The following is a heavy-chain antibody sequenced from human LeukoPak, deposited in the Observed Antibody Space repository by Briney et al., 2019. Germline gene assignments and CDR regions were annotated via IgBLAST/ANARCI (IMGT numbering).Heavy chain of an antibody. Sequence: SETLSLTCAVYGGSFSGYYWSWIRQPPGKGLEWIGEINHSGSTNYNPSLKSRVTISVDTSKNQSSLKLSSVTAADMAVYYCARRASGWYLYYYGMDVWGQGTTVTVSS. CDR2: INHSGST. CDR1: GGSFSGYY. J-gene: IGHJ6*02. D-gene: IGHD6-19*01. V-gene: IGHV4-34*01. CDR3: ARRASGWYLYYYGMDV.